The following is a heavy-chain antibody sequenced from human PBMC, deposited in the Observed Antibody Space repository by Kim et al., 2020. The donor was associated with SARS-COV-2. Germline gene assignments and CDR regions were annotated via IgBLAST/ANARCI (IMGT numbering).Heavy chain of an antibody. V-gene: IGHV4-59*08. Sequence: SETLSLTCTVSGGSISSYYWSWIRQPPGKGLEWIGYIYYSGSTNYNPSLKSRVTISVDTSKNQFSLKLSSVTAADTAVYYCARRAGNLFDPWGQGTLVTVSS. CDR2: IYYSGST. J-gene: IGHJ5*02. CDR3: ARRAGNLFDP. D-gene: IGHD6-13*01. CDR1: GGSISSYY.